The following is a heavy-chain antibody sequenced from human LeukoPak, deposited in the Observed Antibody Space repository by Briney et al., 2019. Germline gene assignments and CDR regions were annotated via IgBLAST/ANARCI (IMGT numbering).Heavy chain of an antibody. Sequence: GGSLRLSCAASGFTFSSYAMSWVRQAPGKGLEWVSGISGSGGSTYYADSVKGRFTISRDNSKNTLYVQMNSLRAEDTAVYYCAKPPSGRYRVNTDYWGQGTLVTVSS. V-gene: IGHV3-23*01. CDR1: GFTFSSYA. CDR2: ISGSGGST. D-gene: IGHD1-26*01. J-gene: IGHJ4*02. CDR3: AKPPSGRYRVNTDY.